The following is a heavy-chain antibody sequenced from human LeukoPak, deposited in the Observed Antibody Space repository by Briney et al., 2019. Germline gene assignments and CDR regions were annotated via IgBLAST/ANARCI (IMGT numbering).Heavy chain of an antibody. CDR2: IYYSGNT. Sequence: PGGSLRLSCAASEFTFSAYWMSWVRQPPGKGLEWIGSIYYSGNTYYNASLKSQVSISIDTSKNQFSLRLTSVTAADTAVYYRARQTGSGLFTLPGGQGTLVTVSS. V-gene: IGHV4-39*01. D-gene: IGHD3/OR15-3a*01. CDR3: ARQTGSGLFTLP. J-gene: IGHJ4*02. CDR1: EFTFSAYW.